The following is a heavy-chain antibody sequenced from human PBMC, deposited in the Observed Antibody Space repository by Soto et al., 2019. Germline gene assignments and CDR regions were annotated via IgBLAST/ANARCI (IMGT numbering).Heavy chain of an antibody. CDR2: IYYSGST. D-gene: IGHD3-10*01. J-gene: IGHJ6*03. Sequence: PSETLSLTCTVSGGSISSYYWSGIRQPPGKGLEWIGYIYYSGSTNYNPSLKSRVTISVDTSKNQFSLKTSSVTAADTAVYYCAREMSYYGSGTHYYMDVWGKGTTVTVSS. CDR1: GGSISSYY. V-gene: IGHV4-59*01. CDR3: AREMSYYGSGTHYYMDV.